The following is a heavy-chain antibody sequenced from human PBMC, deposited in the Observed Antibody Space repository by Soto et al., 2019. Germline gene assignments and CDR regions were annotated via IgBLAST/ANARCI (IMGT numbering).Heavy chain of an antibody. CDR1: GYSISSGYY. CDR2: IYHSGST. CDR3: ASAHGSGSYYKPHYYYGMDV. D-gene: IGHD3-10*01. J-gene: IGHJ6*02. V-gene: IGHV4-38-2*01. Sequence: SETLSLTCAVSGYSISSGYYWGWIRQPPGKGLEWIGRIYHSGSTYYNPSLKSRVTISVDTSKHQFSLKLSSVTAADTAVYYCASAHGSGSYYKPHYYYGMDVWGQGTTVTVSS.